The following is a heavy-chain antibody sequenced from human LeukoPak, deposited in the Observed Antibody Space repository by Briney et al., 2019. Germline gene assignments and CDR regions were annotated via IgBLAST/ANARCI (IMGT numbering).Heavy chain of an antibody. Sequence: GGSLRLSCAASGFTFSSYGMHWVRQAPGKGLEWVAVIWYDGSNKYYADSVKGRFTISRDNSKNTLYLQMNSLRAEDTAVYYCAKDVDLNRQPMYYFDYWGQGTLVTVSS. D-gene: IGHD5-12*01. J-gene: IGHJ4*02. CDR2: IWYDGSNK. V-gene: IGHV3-33*06. CDR1: GFTFSSYG. CDR3: AKDVDLNRQPMYYFDY.